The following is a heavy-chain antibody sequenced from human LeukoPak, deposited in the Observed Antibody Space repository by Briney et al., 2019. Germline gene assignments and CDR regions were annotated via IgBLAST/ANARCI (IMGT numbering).Heavy chain of an antibody. Sequence: PSETLSLTCTVSGGSISSYYWSWIRQPPGKGLEWIGYVYYSGTTNYNPSLKSRVTISVDTSKNQFSLKLSSVTAADTAVYYCARQGYGSGYYYFDHWGPGTLVTVSS. CDR2: VYYSGTT. D-gene: IGHD6-19*01. CDR1: GGSISSYY. CDR3: ARQGYGSGYYYFDH. J-gene: IGHJ4*02. V-gene: IGHV4-59*01.